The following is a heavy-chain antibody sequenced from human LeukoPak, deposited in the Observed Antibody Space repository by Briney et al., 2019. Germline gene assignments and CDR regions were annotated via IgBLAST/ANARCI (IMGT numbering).Heavy chain of an antibody. CDR2: ISSSSSYI. D-gene: IGHD2-21*01. V-gene: IGHV3-21*01. Sequence: GGSLRLSCAASGFTFSSYSMNWVRQAPGKGLEWVSSISSSSSYIYYADSVKGRFTISRDNAKNSLYLQMNSLRAEDTAVYYCAGWYDCGGECYSAYWGQGTLVTVSS. CDR3: AGWYDCGGECYSAY. J-gene: IGHJ4*02. CDR1: GFTFSSYS.